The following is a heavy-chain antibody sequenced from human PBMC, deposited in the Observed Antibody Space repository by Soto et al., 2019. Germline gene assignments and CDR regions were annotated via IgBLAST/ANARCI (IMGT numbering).Heavy chain of an antibody. CDR3: ARRWDFDC. V-gene: IGHV3-33*01. CDR2: IWYDGRNK. CDR1: GFTFSSYG. D-gene: IGHD1-26*01. Sequence: EGSLRLSCAASGFTFSSYGRHWVRQAPGKGLEWVAVIWYDGRNKYYADSVKGRFTISRDNSKNTLYLQMNSLRDEDTAVYYCARRWDFDCWGHGTLVTVAS. J-gene: IGHJ4*01.